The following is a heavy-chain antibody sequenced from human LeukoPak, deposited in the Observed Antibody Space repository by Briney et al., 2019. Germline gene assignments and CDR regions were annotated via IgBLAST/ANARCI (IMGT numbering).Heavy chain of an antibody. CDR3: AKGKVTAFLDWFDP. CDR2: VSATGGTT. CDR1: GFTFSTYA. J-gene: IGHJ5*02. V-gene: IGHV3-23*01. Sequence: GGSLRLSCAASGFTFSTYAMSWVRQAPGKGLEWVSVVSATGGTTYYADSVKGRFTISRDNSKNTLYLQLNSLRAEDTAIYYCAKGKVTAFLDWFDPWGQGTLVTVSS. D-gene: IGHD2-21*02.